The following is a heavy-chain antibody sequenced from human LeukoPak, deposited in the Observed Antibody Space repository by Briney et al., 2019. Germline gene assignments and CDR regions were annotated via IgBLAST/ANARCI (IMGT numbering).Heavy chain of an antibody. Sequence: SETLSLTCTVSGGSISSSNTYYWGWIRQPPGKGLEWIGSIHYSGSTYYNPSLKSRVTIFVDMSKNQFSLKLNSVTAADTAVYYCARQTSRDYDSSGYNAFDIWGQGTMVTVSS. CDR1: GGSISSSNTYY. J-gene: IGHJ3*02. D-gene: IGHD3-22*01. CDR3: ARQTSRDYDSSGYNAFDI. V-gene: IGHV4-39*01. CDR2: IHYSGST.